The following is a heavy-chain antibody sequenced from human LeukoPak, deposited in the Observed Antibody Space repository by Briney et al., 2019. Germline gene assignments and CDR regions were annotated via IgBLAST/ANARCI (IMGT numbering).Heavy chain of an antibody. J-gene: IGHJ4*02. D-gene: IGHD5-24*01. CDR3: ARDPYRGDGYKNWYYFDY. CDR1: GFTFSRYA. CDR2: ISYDGSNK. V-gene: IGHV3-30*04. Sequence: PGGSLRLSCAASGFTFSRYAMHWVRQAPGKGLEWVAVISYDGSNKYYADSVKGRFTISRDNSKNTLYLQMNSLRAEDTAVYYCARDPYRGDGYKNWYYFDYWGQGTLVTVSS.